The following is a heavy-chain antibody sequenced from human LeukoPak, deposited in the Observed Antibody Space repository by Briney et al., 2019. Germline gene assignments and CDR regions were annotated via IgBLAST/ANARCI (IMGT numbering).Heavy chain of an antibody. D-gene: IGHD2-15*01. CDR1: GFTFSSYN. J-gene: IGHJ4*02. CDR2: ISRTGSYI. V-gene: IGHV3-21*01. CDR3: ARVLETDCRGGSCYSGLDY. Sequence: GGSLRLSCAASGFTFSSYNMNWVRQAPGRGLEWVSSISRTGSYIYYADSVKGRFTISRDNAKNSLYLQMNSMRVEDTGVYYCARVLETDCRGGSCYSGLDYWGQGTLVTVSS.